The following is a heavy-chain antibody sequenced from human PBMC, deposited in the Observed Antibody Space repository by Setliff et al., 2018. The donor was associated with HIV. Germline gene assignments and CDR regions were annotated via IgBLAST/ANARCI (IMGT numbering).Heavy chain of an antibody. CDR3: ARGARLLAGYSDRWDYYYMGV. Sequence: SETLSLTCTVSGDSISSSSYYWGWIRQPPGKGLEWIGSIYYSGSTYYNPSLESRFTISVDTSKNQFSLKVNSVTAADTAVYYCARGARLLAGYSDRWDYYYMGVWGKGTTVTVSS. V-gene: IGHV4-39*07. J-gene: IGHJ6*03. D-gene: IGHD6-13*01. CDR2: IYYSGST. CDR1: GDSISSSSYY.